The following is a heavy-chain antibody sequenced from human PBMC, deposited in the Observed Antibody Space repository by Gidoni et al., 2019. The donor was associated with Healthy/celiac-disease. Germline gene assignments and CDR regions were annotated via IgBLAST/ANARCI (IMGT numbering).Heavy chain of an antibody. V-gene: IGHV3-33*01. CDR1: GFTFSSYG. Sequence: QVQLVESGGGVVQPGRSLRLSCAASGFTFSSYGMHWVRQAPGKGLEGVAVIWYDGSNKYYADSVKGRFTISRDNSKNTLYLQMNSLRAEDTAVYYCARSYPSSGYYRLTHFDYWGQGTLVTVSS. J-gene: IGHJ4*02. CDR3: ARSYPSSGYYRLTHFDY. D-gene: IGHD3-22*01. CDR2: IWYDGSNK.